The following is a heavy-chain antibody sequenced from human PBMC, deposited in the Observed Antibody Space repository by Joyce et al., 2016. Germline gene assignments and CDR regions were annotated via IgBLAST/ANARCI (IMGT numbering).Heavy chain of an antibody. CDR1: GFTFSSYS. CDR3: ARSSYTNGIFDY. Sequence: EVQLVESGGGLVKPGGSLRLSCAASGFTFSSYSMSWVRQAPGTGLEWVSSLSSSSSYIKYTDSVKGRFTISRDNAKNSLYLQMNSLRVEDTAVYYCARSSYTNGIFDYWGQGTLVTVSS. V-gene: IGHV3-21*01. D-gene: IGHD2-8*01. CDR2: LSSSSSYI. J-gene: IGHJ4*02.